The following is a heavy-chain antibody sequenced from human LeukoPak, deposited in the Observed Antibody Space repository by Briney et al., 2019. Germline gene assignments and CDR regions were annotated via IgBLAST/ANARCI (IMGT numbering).Heavy chain of an antibody. CDR3: VKGAYDYIEVAYFDF. CDR2: IIASSGAT. J-gene: IGHJ4*01. Sequence: GGSLRLSCAASGFSFNKYAMNWVRQAPGKGLEWVSIIIASSGATVYADSVNGRFTISRDISKNKLYLQMNNLRVEDTAVYYCVKGAYDYIEVAYFDFWGQGILVTVSS. V-gene: IGHV3-23*01. D-gene: IGHD5-12*01. CDR1: GFSFNKYA.